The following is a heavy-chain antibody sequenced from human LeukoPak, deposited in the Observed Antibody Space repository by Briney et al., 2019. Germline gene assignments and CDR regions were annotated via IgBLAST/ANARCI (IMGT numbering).Heavy chain of an antibody. J-gene: IGHJ3*02. Sequence: ASVKVSCKASGYTFTGYYMHWVRQAPGQGLEWMGWINPNSGGTNYAQKLQGWVTMTRDTSISTAYMELSRLRSDDTAVYYCARAAGVPAARYAFDIWGQGTMVTVSS. V-gene: IGHV1-2*04. CDR2: INPNSGGT. CDR3: ARAAGVPAARYAFDI. D-gene: IGHD2-2*01. CDR1: GYTFTGYY.